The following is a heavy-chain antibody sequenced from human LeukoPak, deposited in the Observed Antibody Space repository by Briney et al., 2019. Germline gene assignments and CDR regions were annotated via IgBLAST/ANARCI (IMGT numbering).Heavy chain of an antibody. D-gene: IGHD2-2*01. V-gene: IGHV4-34*01. CDR3: ATSPVGAFDI. Sequence: SSETLSLTCAVYGGSFSGYYWSWIRQPPGKGLEWIGEINHSGSTNYNPSLKSRVAISVDTSKNQFSLKLSSVTAADTAVYYCATSPVGAFDIWGQGTMVTVSS. CDR2: INHSGST. J-gene: IGHJ3*02. CDR1: GGSFSGYY.